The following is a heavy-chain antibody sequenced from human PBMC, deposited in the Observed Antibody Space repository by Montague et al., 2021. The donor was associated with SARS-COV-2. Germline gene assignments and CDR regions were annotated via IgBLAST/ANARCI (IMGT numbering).Heavy chain of an antibody. CDR2: IYYSGST. V-gene: IGHV4-59*01. CDR1: GGSISSDY. Sequence: SETLSLTCTVSGGSISSDYWRRIRRPPGKRREWIGDIYYSGSTSYNPSLKSRGTISVDTSKNQFSLKLGSVTAADTAVYYCARGFDYWGQGTLVTVSS. CDR3: ARGFDY. J-gene: IGHJ4*02.